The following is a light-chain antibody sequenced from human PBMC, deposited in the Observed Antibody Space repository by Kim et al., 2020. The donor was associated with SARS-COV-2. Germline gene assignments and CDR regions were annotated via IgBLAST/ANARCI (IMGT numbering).Light chain of an antibody. V-gene: IGLV1-51*01. J-gene: IGLJ2*01. Sequence: QSVLTPPTSVSAAPGQKVTISCSGSSSNIGNNYVSWYQQLPGTAPKLLIYDNNKRPSGIPDRFSGSKSGTSATLGITGLQTGDEADYYCGTWDSSLSAVVFGGGTQLTVL. CDR1: SSNIGNNY. CDR3: GTWDSSLSAVV. CDR2: DNN.